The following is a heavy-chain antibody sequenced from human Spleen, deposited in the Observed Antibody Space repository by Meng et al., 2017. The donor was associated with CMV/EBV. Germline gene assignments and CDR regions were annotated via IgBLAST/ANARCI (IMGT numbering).Heavy chain of an antibody. Sequence: CAASGFTVGGFAMDWVRQGPGKGLEWVAGISYDGDNRRYADSVKGRFTISRDDSKNTVSLQMRSLRVEDTAVYYCARESNYNVLDYWGQGSLVTVSS. CDR3: ARESNYNVLDY. V-gene: IGHV3-30-3*01. J-gene: IGHJ4*02. D-gene: IGHD1-7*01. CDR2: ISYDGDNR. CDR1: GFTVGGFA.